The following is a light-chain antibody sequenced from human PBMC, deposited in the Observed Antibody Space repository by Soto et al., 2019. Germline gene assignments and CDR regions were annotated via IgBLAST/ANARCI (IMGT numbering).Light chain of an antibody. CDR2: SNN. CDR1: SSNIGSNY. J-gene: IGLJ3*02. Sequence: QAVVTQPPSASGTPGQRVTISCSGSSSNIGSNYVYWYQQLPGTAPKVLIYSNNQRPSGVPDRISGSKSGTSASLAISGLRSEDEADYYCAAWDDSLRGWVFGGGTKLTVL. CDR3: AAWDDSLRGWV. V-gene: IGLV1-47*02.